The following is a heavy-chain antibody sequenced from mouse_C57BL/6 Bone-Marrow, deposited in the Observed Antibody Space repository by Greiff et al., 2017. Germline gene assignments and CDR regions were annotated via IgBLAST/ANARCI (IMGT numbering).Heavy chain of an antibody. J-gene: IGHJ4*01. CDR1: GFTFSSYA. CDR3: ARDGPLWPYAMDY. D-gene: IGHD1-1*02. CDR2: ISDGGSYT. V-gene: IGHV5-4*01. Sequence: VQLKESGGGLVKPGGSLKLSCAASGFTFSSYAMSWVRQTPEKRLEWVATISDGGSYTYYPDNVKGRFTISRDNAKNNLYLQMSHLKSEDTAMYYCARDGPLWPYAMDYWGQGTSVTVSS.